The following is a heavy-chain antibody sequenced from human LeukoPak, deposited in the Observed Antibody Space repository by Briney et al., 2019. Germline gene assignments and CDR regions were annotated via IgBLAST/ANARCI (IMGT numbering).Heavy chain of an antibody. CDR3: ARDLLRRSDYYGSGSYSGLDY. V-gene: IGHV4-4*07. D-gene: IGHD3-10*01. Sequence: SETLSLTCAVYGGSFSGYYWTWIRQPAGKGLEWIGRIYTSGSTYYNPSLKSRVTISVDTSKNQFSLKLSSVTAADTAVYYCARDLLRRSDYYGSGSYSGLDYWGQGTLVTVSS. CDR1: GGSFSGYY. J-gene: IGHJ4*02. CDR2: IYTSGST.